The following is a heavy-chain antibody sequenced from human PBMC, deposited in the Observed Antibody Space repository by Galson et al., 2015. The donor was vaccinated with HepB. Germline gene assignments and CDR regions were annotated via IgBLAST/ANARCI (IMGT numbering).Heavy chain of an antibody. J-gene: IGHJ6*02. CDR2: IYYRSKWGY. D-gene: IGHD4-23*01. Sequence: CAIYGDSVSSNNAAWNWIRQSPSRGLEWLGRIYYRSKWGYDYAESVKSRITINSDTSKNQFSLQLNSVTPEDTAVYYCARDRWPQGYGVDVWGRGTTVTVSS. CDR3: ARDRWPQGYGVDV. CDR1: GDSVSSNNAA. V-gene: IGHV6-1*01.